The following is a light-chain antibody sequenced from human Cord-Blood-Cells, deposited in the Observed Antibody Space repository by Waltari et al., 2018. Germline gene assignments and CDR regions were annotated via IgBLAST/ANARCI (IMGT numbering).Light chain of an antibody. CDR2: DVS. CDR3: CSYAGSVV. V-gene: IGLV2-11*01. Sequence: QSALTQPRSVSGSPGQSGTISCTGTSSDVGGYNYVSWYQQHPGKAPKLMIYDVSKRPSGVPDRFSGSKSGNPASLTISGLQAEDEADYYCCSYAGSVVFGGGTKLTVL. CDR1: SSDVGGYNY. J-gene: IGLJ2*01.